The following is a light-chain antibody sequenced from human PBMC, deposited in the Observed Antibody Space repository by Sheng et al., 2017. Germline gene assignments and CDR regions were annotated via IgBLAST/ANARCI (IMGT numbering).Light chain of an antibody. CDR2: DAS. CDR1: QHINDY. J-gene: IGKJ3*01. CDR3: QHFANLPIT. V-gene: IGKV1-33*01. Sequence: DIQLTQSPASLSASVGDRVTITCQASQHINDYLNWYQQKPGKPPKLLIYDASTLQTGVPSRFSGSGYGTDFTFTITSLQSEDVATYYCQHFANLPITFGPGTRVDI.